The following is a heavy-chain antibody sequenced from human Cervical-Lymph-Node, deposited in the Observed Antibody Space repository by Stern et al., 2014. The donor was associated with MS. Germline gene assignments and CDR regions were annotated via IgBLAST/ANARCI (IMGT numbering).Heavy chain of an antibody. D-gene: IGHD2-2*01. CDR1: DFTVSNNY. CDR3: AVRSPAAYYDHYSMDV. Sequence: MQLVESGGGLTQPGGSLRLSCAASDFTVSNNYMSWVRRAPGKGLEWVSLIYSGGSTDSADSVKGRFTSSRDNSKNTLYLQMNSLRAEDTAVYYCAVRSPAAYYDHYSMDVWGQGTTVTVSS. CDR2: IYSGGST. V-gene: IGHV3-53*01. J-gene: IGHJ6*02.